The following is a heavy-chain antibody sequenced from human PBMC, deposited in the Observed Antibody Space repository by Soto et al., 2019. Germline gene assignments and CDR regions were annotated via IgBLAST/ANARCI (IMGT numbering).Heavy chain of an antibody. CDR3: ALSTTVTNWFDP. V-gene: IGHV2-70*01. J-gene: IGHJ5*02. Sequence: SGPTLVNPTQTLTLTCTFSGFSLSTSGMCVSWIRQPPGKALEWLALIDWDDDKYYSTSLKTRLTISKDTSKNQVVLTMTNMDPVDTATYYCALSTTVTNWFDPWGQGTPVTVSS. CDR2: IDWDDDK. D-gene: IGHD4-17*01. CDR1: GFSLSTSGMC.